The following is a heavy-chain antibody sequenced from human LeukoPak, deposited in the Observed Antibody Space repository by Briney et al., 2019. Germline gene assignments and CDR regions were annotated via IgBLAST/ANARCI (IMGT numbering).Heavy chain of an antibody. V-gene: IGHV3-66*01. CDR1: GFGFSNAW. CDR3: ARGNGSNILDY. CDR2: IYSGGST. D-gene: IGHD5-24*01. Sequence: GGSLRLSCAASGFGFSNAWMSWVRQAPGKGLEWVSVIYSGGSTYYADSVKGRFTISRDNSKNTLYLQMNSLRAEDTAVYYCARGNGSNILDYWGQGTLVTVSS. J-gene: IGHJ4*02.